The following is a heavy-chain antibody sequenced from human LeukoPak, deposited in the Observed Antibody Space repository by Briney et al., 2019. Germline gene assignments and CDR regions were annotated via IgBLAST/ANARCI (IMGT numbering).Heavy chain of an antibody. J-gene: IGHJ4*02. CDR2: ISSSSSYI. Sequence: PGGSLRLSCAASGFTFSSYCMNWVRQAPGKGLEWVSSISSSSSYIYYADSVKGRFTISRDNAKNSLYLQMNSLRAEDTAVYYCARDLLYDSSGYYFSYYGGQGTLVTVSS. CDR1: GFTFSSYC. CDR3: ARDLLYDSSGYYFSYY. V-gene: IGHV3-21*01. D-gene: IGHD3-22*01.